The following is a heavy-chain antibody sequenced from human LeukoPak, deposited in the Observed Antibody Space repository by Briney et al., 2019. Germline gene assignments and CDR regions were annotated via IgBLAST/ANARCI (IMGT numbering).Heavy chain of an antibody. D-gene: IGHD1-26*01. Sequence: SETLSLTCAVSGVSITDNWWSWVRQPTGKGLEWIGEILHTGPTNFNPSLKSRVSMSMDKSESQLSLRLNSVTAADTAIYYCVRGGTYYLPYWGQGVLVTVSS. J-gene: IGHJ4*02. CDR1: GVSITDNW. V-gene: IGHV4-4*02. CDR2: ILHTGPT. CDR3: VRGGTYYLPY.